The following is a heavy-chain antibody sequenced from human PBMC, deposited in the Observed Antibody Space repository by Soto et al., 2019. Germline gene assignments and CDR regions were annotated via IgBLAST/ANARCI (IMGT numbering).Heavy chain of an antibody. V-gene: IGHV3-30-3*01. D-gene: IGHD2-2*02. Sequence: LRLSCAASGFTFSSYAMHWVRQAPGKGLEWVAVISYDGSNKYYADSVKGRFTISRDNSKNTLYLQMNSLRAEDTAVYYCARDRLDVVVPAAILAYWGQGTLVTVSS. CDR1: GFTFSSYA. CDR3: ARDRLDVVVPAAILAY. J-gene: IGHJ4*02. CDR2: ISYDGSNK.